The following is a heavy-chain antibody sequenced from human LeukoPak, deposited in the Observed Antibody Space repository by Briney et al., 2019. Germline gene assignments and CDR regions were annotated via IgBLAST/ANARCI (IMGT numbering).Heavy chain of an antibody. Sequence: GRSLRLSCAASGFTFDDFAMHWVRQAPGKGLEWVSGISWNSGNIGYADSVKGRFTISRDNAKNSLYLQMNSLRAEDTALYYCAKATRDYGDYYFDYWGQGTPVTVSS. J-gene: IGHJ4*02. D-gene: IGHD4-17*01. V-gene: IGHV3-9*01. CDR3: AKATRDYGDYYFDY. CDR1: GFTFDDFA. CDR2: ISWNSGNI.